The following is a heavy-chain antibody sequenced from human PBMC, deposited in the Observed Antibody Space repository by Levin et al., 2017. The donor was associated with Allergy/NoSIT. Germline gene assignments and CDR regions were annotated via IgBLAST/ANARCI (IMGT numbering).Heavy chain of an antibody. CDR1: GFTFSNYA. CDR3: AKGKWDYTYGGVTSFDY. Sequence: GGSLRLSCAASGFTFSNYAINWVRQAPGKGLEWVSGISGSGANTYYADSVKGRFTISRDNSKNTLYLEMNSLRAEDTAIYYCAKGKWDYTYGGVTSFDYWGQGTLVTVSS. J-gene: IGHJ4*02. V-gene: IGHV3-23*01. CDR2: ISGSGANT. D-gene: IGHD5-18*01.